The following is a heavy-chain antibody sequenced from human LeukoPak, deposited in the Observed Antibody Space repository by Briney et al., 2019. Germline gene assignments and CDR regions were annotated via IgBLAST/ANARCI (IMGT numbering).Heavy chain of an antibody. CDR1: GFTFWSYG. D-gene: IGHD4-17*01. J-gene: IGHJ4*02. V-gene: IGHV3-53*01. CDR3: ARRAGEYSHPYDY. Sequence: PGGTLRLSCAASGFTFWSYGMSWVRPPPGKGLGGVSFIYSGGNTDYSNYVKDRFTISRDNSKNTLNLQINSLRADDTAVYYCARRAGEYSHPYDYWGQGTLVTVSS. CDR2: IYSGGNT.